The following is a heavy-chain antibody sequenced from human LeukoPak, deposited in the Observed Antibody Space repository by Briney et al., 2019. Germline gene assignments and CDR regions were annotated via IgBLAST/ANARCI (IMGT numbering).Heavy chain of an antibody. CDR1: GFTFSSYA. J-gene: IGHJ1*01. Sequence: GGSLRLSCAASGFTFSSYAMSWVRQAPGKGLEWVSAISGSGGSTYYADSVKGRFTISRDNSKNTLYLQMNSLRAEDTAVYYCAKDSWQSYYDSSGYSEYFQHWGQGTLVTVSS. D-gene: IGHD3-22*01. V-gene: IGHV3-23*01. CDR3: AKDSWQSYYDSSGYSEYFQH. CDR2: ISGSGGST.